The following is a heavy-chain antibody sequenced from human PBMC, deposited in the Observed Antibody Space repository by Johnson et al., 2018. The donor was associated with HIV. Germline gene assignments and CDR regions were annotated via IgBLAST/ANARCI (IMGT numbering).Heavy chain of an antibody. Sequence: VQLVESGGGLVQPGGSLRLSCAASGFTVSSNYMSWVRQAPGKWLEWVANIKQDGSEKYYAAPVKGRFTISRDDSKNTLYLQMNSLTTEDTAVYYCTTAIVIDAVDIWGQGTLVTVSS. CDR1: GFTVSSNY. CDR3: TTAIVIDAVDI. V-gene: IGHV3-7*03. CDR2: IKQDGSEK. J-gene: IGHJ3*02. D-gene: IGHD3-16*02.